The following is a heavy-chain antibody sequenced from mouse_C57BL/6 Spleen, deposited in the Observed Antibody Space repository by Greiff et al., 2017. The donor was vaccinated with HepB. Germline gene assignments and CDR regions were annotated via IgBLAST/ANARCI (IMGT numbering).Heavy chain of an antibody. CDR2: IRLKSDNYAT. V-gene: IGHV6-3*01. CDR3: AVYGSSTYAMDY. CDR1: GFTFSNYW. D-gene: IGHD1-1*01. J-gene: IGHJ4*01. Sequence: EVMLVESGGGLVQPGGSMKLSCVASGFTFSNYWMNWVRQSPEKGLEWVAQIRLKSDNYATHYAESVKGRFTISRDDSKSSVYLQMNNLRAEDTGIYYCAVYGSSTYAMDYWGQGTSVTVSS.